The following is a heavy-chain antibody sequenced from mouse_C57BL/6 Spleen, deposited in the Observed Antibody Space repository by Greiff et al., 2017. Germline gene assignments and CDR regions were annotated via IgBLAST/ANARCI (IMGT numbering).Heavy chain of an antibody. CDR1: GYTFTSYW. J-gene: IGHJ2*01. CDR2: INPSSGYT. CDR3: AHYERGYVDY. Sequence: QVQLQQSGAELAKPGASVKMSCKASGYTFTSYWLHWVKQRPGQGLEWIGYINPSSGYTKYNQKFKDKATLTADKSSSTAYMQLSSLTYEDSAVYYCAHYERGYVDYWGQGTTLTVSS. V-gene: IGHV1-7*01. D-gene: IGHD2-4*01.